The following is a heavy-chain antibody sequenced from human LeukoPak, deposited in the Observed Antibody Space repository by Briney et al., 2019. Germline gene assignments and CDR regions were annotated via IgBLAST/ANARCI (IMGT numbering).Heavy chain of an antibody. D-gene: IGHD2-15*01. Sequence: ASVKVSCKASGYTFTGYYMHWVRQAPGQGLEWMGWINPNSGGTNYAQKFQGRATMTRDTSISTAYMELSRLRSDDTAVYYCARDLGYCSGGSCWSAYYYYGMDVWGQGTTVTVSS. CDR1: GYTFTGYY. V-gene: IGHV1-2*02. CDR3: ARDLGYCSGGSCWSAYYYYGMDV. J-gene: IGHJ6*02. CDR2: INPNSGGT.